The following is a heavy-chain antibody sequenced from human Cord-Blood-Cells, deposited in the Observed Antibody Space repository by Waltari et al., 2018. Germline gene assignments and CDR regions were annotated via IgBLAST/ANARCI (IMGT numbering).Heavy chain of an antibody. V-gene: IGHV3-23*01. CDR3: AKDRVESIAARDAFDI. CDR2: ISGSGGST. CDR1: GFTFSRYA. Sequence: EVQLLESGGGLVQPGGSLRLSCAAYGFTFSRYALSWVRQAPGKGLEWVSAISGSGGSTYYADSVKGRFTISRDNSKNTLYLQMNSLRAEDTAVYYCAKDRVESIAARDAFDIWGQGTMVTVSS. J-gene: IGHJ3*02. D-gene: IGHD6-6*01.